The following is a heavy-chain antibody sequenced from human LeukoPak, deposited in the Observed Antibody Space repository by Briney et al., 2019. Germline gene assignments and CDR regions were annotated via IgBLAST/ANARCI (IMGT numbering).Heavy chain of an antibody. V-gene: IGHV1-69*05. D-gene: IGHD3-22*01. CDR2: IIPIFGTA. CDR1: GGTFSSYA. CDR3: ASRQNYYDRSGYFGY. J-gene: IGHJ4*02. Sequence: GASVKVSCKASGGTFSSYAISWVRQAPEQGLEWMGGIIPIFGTANYAQKFQGRVTITTDESTSTAYMELSSLRSEDTAVYYCASRQNYYDRSGYFGYWGQGTLVTVSS.